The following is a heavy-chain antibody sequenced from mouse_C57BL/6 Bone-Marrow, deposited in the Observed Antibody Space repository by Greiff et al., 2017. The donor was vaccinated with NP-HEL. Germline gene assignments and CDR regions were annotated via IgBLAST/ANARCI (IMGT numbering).Heavy chain of an antibody. J-gene: IGHJ1*03. CDR1: GYTFTDYY. CDR2: IFPGSGST. V-gene: IGHV1-75*01. Sequence: QVQLQQSGPELVKPGASVKISCKASGYTFTDYYINWVKQRPGQGLEWIGWIFPGSGSTYYNEKFKGKATLTVDKSSSTAYMLLSSLTSEDSAVYFCARSLYYGSSYPYWYFDVWGTGTTVTVSS. D-gene: IGHD1-1*01. CDR3: ARSLYYGSSYPYWYFDV.